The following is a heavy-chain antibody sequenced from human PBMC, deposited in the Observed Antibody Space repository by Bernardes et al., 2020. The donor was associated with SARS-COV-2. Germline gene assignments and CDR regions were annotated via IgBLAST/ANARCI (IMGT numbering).Heavy chain of an antibody. CDR2: VYYSGLPYYGTT. CDR1: GGSVTITDYF. D-gene: IGHD1-26*01. J-gene: IGHJ4*02. CDR3: ARHSRSGSFSF. V-gene: IGHV4-61*05. Sequence: SETLSLTCIVSGGSVTITDYFWAWVRQSPGKGLEWIASVYYSGLPYYGTTEYFPSLKGRVTISVDTSKNKFSLEVTSLTAADTAVYYCARHSRSGSFSFWDQGTPVTVSS.